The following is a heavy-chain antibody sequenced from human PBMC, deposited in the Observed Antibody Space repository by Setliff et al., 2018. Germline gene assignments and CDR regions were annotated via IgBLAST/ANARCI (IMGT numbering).Heavy chain of an antibody. J-gene: IGHJ3*02. D-gene: IGHD2-15*01. CDR2: INYSGIT. CDR3: ARLPGYCNGGNCYGYYTFDI. CDR1: GDSISSCSYY. V-gene: IGHV4-39*01. Sequence: SETLSLTCSVSGDSISSCSYYWGWIRQPPGKGLEWIGSINYSGITYYSPSLKSRVIVSVDTSKNQFSLKLSSVTAADTAVYYCARLPGYCNGGNCYGYYTFDIWGQGTMVTVSS.